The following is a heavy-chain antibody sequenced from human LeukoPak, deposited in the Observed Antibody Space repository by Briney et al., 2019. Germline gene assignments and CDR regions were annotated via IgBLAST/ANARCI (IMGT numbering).Heavy chain of an antibody. CDR1: GFPFNTYA. Sequence: GGSLRLSCSASGFPFNTYAIHWVRQAPGKALKYIAGISSNGDNTDFADSAKGRFTISRDNSKSTLFLQMNSLRAEDTAVYFCTRDSALLGVAFDLWGQGTVVTVSS. CDR3: TRDSALLGVAFDL. D-gene: IGHD2-15*01. J-gene: IGHJ3*01. CDR2: ISSNGDNT. V-gene: IGHV3-64D*06.